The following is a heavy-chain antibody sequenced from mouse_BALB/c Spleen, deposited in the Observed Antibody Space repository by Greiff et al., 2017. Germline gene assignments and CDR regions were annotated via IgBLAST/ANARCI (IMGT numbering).Heavy chain of an antibody. Sequence: QVQLQQSGPGLVAPSQCLSITCTVSGFSLTSYGVHWVRQPPGKGLEWLGVIWAGGSTNYNSAHMSRLSISTDNTKSQVFLKMNSLQTDDTAMYSCARDGEGYYLAYWGQGTLVTVSA. J-gene: IGHJ3*01. V-gene: IGHV2-9*02. CDR3: ARDGEGYYLAY. CDR1: GFSLTSYG. D-gene: IGHD2-3*01. CDR2: IWAGGST.